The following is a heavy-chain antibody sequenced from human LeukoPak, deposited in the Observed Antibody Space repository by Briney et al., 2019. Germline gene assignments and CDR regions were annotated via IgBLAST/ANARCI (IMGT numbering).Heavy chain of an antibody. CDR2: IYYSGST. D-gene: IGHD5-12*01. CDR1: GGSISSYY. J-gene: IGHJ4*02. CDR3: ARVREGGYDSANFDY. V-gene: IGHV4-59*06. Sequence: PSETLSLTCTVSGGSISSYYWSWIRQHPGKGLEWIGYIYYSGSTYYNPSLSESTYYNPSLKSRVIISEDMSKNQFSLKLSSVTAADTAVYYCARVREGGYDSANFDYWGQGTLVTVSS.